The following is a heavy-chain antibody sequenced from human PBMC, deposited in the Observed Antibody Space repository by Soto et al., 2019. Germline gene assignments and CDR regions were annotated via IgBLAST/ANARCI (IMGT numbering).Heavy chain of an antibody. D-gene: IGHD2-2*01. CDR3: AGAPRGPAEPGGAYYGMDV. J-gene: IGHJ6*02. V-gene: IGHV4-34*01. Sequence: SETLSLTCAVYGGSFSGYYWSWIRQPPGKGLEWIGEINHSGSTNYNPSLKSRVTISVDTSKNQFSLKLGSVTAADTAVYYCAGAPRGPAEPGGAYYGMDVWGQGTTVTVSS. CDR2: INHSGST. CDR1: GGSFSGYY.